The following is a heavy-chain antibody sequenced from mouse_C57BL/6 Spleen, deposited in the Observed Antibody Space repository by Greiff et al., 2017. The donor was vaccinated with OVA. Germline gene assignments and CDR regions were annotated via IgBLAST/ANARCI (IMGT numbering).Heavy chain of an antibody. V-gene: IGHV1-15*01. J-gene: IGHJ2*01. CDR3: TRCDYGSSYYFDY. CDR2: IDPETGGT. Sequence: QVQLKQSGAELVRPGASVTLSCKASGYTFTDYEMHWVKQTPVHGLEWIGAIDPETGGTAYNQKFKGKAILTADKSSSTAYMELRSLTSEDSAVYYCTRCDYGSSYYFDYWGQGTTLTVSS. D-gene: IGHD1-1*01. CDR1: GYTFTDYE.